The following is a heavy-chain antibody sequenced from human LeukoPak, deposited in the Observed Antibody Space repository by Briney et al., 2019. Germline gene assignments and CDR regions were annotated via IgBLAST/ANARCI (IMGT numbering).Heavy chain of an antibody. Sequence: GRSLRLSCAASGFPFSSFEMNWVRQAPGQGLEWVAYISSSGGTTYYADSVKGRFTISRDNAKNLVYLQMNSLRVEDTAVYYCARDFGIVDNRFDYWGQGALVTVSS. J-gene: IGHJ4*02. CDR2: ISSSGGTT. V-gene: IGHV3-48*03. CDR1: GFPFSSFE. CDR3: ARDFGIVDNRFDY. D-gene: IGHD3-10*01.